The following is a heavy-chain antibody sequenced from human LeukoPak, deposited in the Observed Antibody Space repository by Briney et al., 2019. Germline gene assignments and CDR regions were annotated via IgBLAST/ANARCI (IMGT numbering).Heavy chain of an antibody. Sequence: GTSVKVSCKVSGYTLSELTMHWVRQAPGKGLEWMGGFDPEDGETIYAQKFQGRVTMTEDTSTDTAYMELGSLRSEDTAVYYCGTFRALRYFDWSNSYYYGMDVWGQGTTVTVSS. CDR2: FDPEDGET. CDR3: GTFRALRYFDWSNSYYYGMDV. J-gene: IGHJ6*02. CDR1: GYTLSELT. V-gene: IGHV1-24*01. D-gene: IGHD3-9*01.